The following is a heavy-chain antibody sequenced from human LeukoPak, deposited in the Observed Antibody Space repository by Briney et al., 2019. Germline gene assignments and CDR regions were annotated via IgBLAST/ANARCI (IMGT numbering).Heavy chain of an antibody. CDR1: GLTVSSNY. V-gene: IGHV3-74*01. CDR3: AREWELRGAYYMDV. J-gene: IGHJ6*03. D-gene: IGHD1-26*01. Sequence: GGSLRLSCAASGLTVSSNYMSWVRQAPGKGLVWVSHISSDGGNTVYADSVKGRFTISRDNANDTLYLQMDSLRGEDTAVYYCAREWELRGAYYMDVWGKGTTVTVSS. CDR2: ISSDGGNT.